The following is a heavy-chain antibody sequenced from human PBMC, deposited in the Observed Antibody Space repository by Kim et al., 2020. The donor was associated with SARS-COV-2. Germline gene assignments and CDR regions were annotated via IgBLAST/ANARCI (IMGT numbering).Heavy chain of an antibody. D-gene: IGHD4-17*01. Sequence: SETLSLTCTVSGGSISSSSYYWGWIRQPPGKGLEWIGSIYYSGSTYYNPSLKSRVTISVDTSKNQFSLKLSSVTAADTAVYYCARDLAVTTDNWFDPWGQGTLVTVSS. CDR3: ARDLAVTTDNWFDP. J-gene: IGHJ5*02. CDR1: GGSISSSSYY. V-gene: IGHV4-39*07. CDR2: IYYSGST.